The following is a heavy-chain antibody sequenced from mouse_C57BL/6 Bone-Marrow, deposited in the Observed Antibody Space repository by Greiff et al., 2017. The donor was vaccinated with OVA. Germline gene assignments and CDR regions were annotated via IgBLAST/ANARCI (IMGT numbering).Heavy chain of an antibody. D-gene: IGHD1-1*01. V-gene: IGHV5-9-1*02. J-gene: IGHJ4*01. CDR1: GFTFSSYA. CDR3: TRDHYGSRYYAMDY. CDR2: ISSGGDYI. Sequence: EVMLVESGEGLVKPGGSLKLSCAASGFTFSSYAMSWVRQTPEKRLEWVAYISSGGDYIYYADTVKGRFTISRDNARNTLYLQMSSLKSEDTAMYYWTRDHYGSRYYAMDYWGQGTSVTVSS.